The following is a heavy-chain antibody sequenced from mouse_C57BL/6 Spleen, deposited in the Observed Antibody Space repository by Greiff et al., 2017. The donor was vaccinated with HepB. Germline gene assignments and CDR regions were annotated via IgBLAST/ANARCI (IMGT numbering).Heavy chain of an antibody. V-gene: IGHV3-6*01. CDR3: ARGGSYYSNYDYAMDY. J-gene: IGHJ4*01. CDR1: GYSITSGYY. D-gene: IGHD2-5*01. CDR2: ISYDGSN. Sequence: VQLKESGPGLVKPSQSLSLTCSVTGYSITSGYYWNWIRQFPGNKLEWMGYISYDGSNNYNPSLKNRISMTRDTSKNQFFLKLNSVTTEDTATYYCARGGSYYSNYDYAMDYWGQGTSVTVSS.